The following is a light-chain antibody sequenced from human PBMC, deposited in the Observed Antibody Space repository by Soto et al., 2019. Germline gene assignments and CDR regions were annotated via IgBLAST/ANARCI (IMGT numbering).Light chain of an antibody. J-gene: IGLJ1*01. V-gene: IGLV2-14*01. CDR2: EVS. CDR3: NSYTNTAARV. CDR1: SSDVGANNF. Sequence: QSALTQPASVSGSPGQSITISCTGTSSDVGANNFVSWYQQHPGKAPKLVIYEVSNRPSGVYNRFSGSKSGNTASLTISGLQAEDEADYYCNSYTNTAARVFGTGTKVTVL.